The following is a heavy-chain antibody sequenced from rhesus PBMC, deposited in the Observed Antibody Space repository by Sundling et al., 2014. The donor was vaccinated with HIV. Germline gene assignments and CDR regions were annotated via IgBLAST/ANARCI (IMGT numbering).Heavy chain of an antibody. D-gene: IGHD4-29*01. CDR1: GGSISGYF. V-gene: IGHV4-160*01. Sequence: QVQLQESGPGLVKPSETLSLTCAVSGGSISGYFWNWIRQPPGKGLEWIGRIFGSGGSTDYNPSLKSRVTISTDTSKNQFSLKLTSVTAADTAVYYCARSGYDSNYVYHGLDSWGQGVVVIVSS. CDR2: IFGSGGST. CDR3: ARSGYDSNYVYHGLDS. J-gene: IGHJ6*01.